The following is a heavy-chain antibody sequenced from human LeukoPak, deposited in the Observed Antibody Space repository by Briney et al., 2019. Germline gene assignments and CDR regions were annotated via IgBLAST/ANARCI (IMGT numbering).Heavy chain of an antibody. D-gene: IGHD3-22*01. Sequence: GGSLRLSCAASGFTFDDYGMSWVRQAPGKGLEWVSGINWNGGSTGYADSVKGRFTISRDNAKNSLYLRMNSLRAEDTALYYCARDSYYYDSSGYYLSSFDYWGQGTLVTVSS. V-gene: IGHV3-20*04. CDR2: INWNGGST. CDR1: GFTFDDYG. CDR3: ARDSYYYDSSGYYLSSFDY. J-gene: IGHJ4*02.